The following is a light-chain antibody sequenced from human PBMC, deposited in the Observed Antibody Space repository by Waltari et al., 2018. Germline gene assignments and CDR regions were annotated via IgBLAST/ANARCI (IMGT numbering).Light chain of an antibody. CDR2: DVS. CDR3: SSQSSNDVVL. CDR1: SNDVGGYNS. V-gene: IGLV2-14*01. J-gene: IGLJ2*01. Sequence: QSALTQPASVSGSPGQSVTIFCAGTSNDVGGYNSVSWYQEHPGQAPVVIIYDVSDRPSGVSDRFSCSKSGNTASLTISGLQAYDEADYYCSSQSSNDVVLFGGGTKLTVL.